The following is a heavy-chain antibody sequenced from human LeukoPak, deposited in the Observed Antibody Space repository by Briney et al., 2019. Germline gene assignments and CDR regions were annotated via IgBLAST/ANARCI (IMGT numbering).Heavy chain of an antibody. D-gene: IGHD7-27*01. V-gene: IGHV4-39*07. J-gene: IGHJ4*02. Sequence: PSETLSLTCTVSGGSISSSGYYWGWIRQPPGKGLEWIGSLCYGVVTYYNPSLKSRVTISVDTSKNQFSLKLSSVTAADTAVYYCAETGSMGPRIDYWGRGTLVTVSS. CDR3: AETGSMGPRIDY. CDR2: LCYGVVT. CDR1: GGSISSSGYY.